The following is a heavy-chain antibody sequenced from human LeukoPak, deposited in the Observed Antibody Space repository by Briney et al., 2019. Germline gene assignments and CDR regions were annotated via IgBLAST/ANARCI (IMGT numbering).Heavy chain of an antibody. V-gene: IGHV4-59*07. CDR3: GRAGVVSNRNSYWYFDL. Sequence: PSDTLSLTHTVSGGPISSYYWRWIRQPPGKALEGIGYIYYSGSTNYNPSLESRVTISVDTSKNQFSLKLSSVTAADTAVYYCGRAGVVSNRNSYWYFDLWGRGTLVTVSS. J-gene: IGHJ2*01. CDR1: GGPISSYY. D-gene: IGHD3-3*01. CDR2: IYYSGST.